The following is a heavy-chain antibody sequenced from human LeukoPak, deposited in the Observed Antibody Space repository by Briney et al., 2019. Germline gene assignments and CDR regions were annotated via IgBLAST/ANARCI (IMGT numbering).Heavy chain of an antibody. J-gene: IGHJ1*01. D-gene: IGHD3-3*01. CDR1: GGSFSGYY. Sequence: PSETLSLTCAVYGGSFSGYYWSWIRQPPGKGLEWIGEINHSGSTNYNPSLKSRVTISVDTSKNQFTLKLSSVTAADTAVYYCARGPPQFAFGVVTFPFQHWGQGTLVTVSS. CDR3: ARGPPQFAFGVVTFPFQH. CDR2: INHSGST. V-gene: IGHV4-34*01.